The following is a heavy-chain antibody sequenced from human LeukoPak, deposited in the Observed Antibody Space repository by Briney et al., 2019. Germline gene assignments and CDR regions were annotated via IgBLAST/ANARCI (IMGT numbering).Heavy chain of an antibody. CDR2: IYSGGNT. CDR1: GFTVSSNS. D-gene: IGHD5/OR15-5a*01. V-gene: IGHV3-53*01. J-gene: IGHJ3*02. Sequence: PGGSLRLSCTVSGFTVSSNSMSWVRQAPGKGLEWVSFIYSGGNTHYSDSVKGRFTISRDNAKNSLYLQMNSLRAEDTAVYYCVRDHHRRLYDSQARDTFDIWGRGTMVTVSS. CDR3: VRDHHRRLYDSQARDTFDI.